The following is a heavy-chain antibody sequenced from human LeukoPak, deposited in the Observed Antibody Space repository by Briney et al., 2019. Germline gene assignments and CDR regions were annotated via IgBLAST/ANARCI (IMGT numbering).Heavy chain of an antibody. CDR1: GGSISSSSYY. CDR3: ARRPQDYYYGMDV. Sequence: SETLSLTCTVSGGSISSSSYYWGWIRQPPGKGLEWIGSIYYSGSTYYNPSLKSRVTVSVDTSKNPFSLKLSSVTAADTAVYYCARRPQDYYYGMDVWGQGTTVTVSS. V-gene: IGHV4-39*01. CDR2: IYYSGST. J-gene: IGHJ6*02.